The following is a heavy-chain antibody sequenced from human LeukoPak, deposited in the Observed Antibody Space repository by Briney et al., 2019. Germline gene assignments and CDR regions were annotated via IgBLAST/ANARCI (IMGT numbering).Heavy chain of an antibody. CDR2: INPNSGGT. CDR1: GYTFTVYY. V-gene: IGHV1-2*02. CDR3: APTQNYYDSSGHDAFDI. J-gene: IGHJ3*02. Sequence: ASVKVSCKASGYTFTVYYMHWVRQAPGQGLEWMGWINPNSGGTNYAQKFQGRVTMTRDTSISTAYMELSRLRSDDTAVYYCAPTQNYYDSSGHDAFDIWGQGTMVTDSS. D-gene: IGHD3-22*01.